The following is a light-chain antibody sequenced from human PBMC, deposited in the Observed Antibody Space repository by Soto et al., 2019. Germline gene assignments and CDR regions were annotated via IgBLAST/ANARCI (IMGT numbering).Light chain of an antibody. CDR3: ASHTTTNTRV. CDR1: SSDVGAYDY. Sequence: QSDLTQPASVSGSPGQSIAISCTGTSSDVGAYDYVSWYQQHPDRAPRLVIYEVSNRPSGVSNRFSGSKSVNTATLTISGLQAEDEADYYCASHTTTNTRVFGTGTKVTVL. CDR2: EVS. V-gene: IGLV2-14*03. J-gene: IGLJ1*01.